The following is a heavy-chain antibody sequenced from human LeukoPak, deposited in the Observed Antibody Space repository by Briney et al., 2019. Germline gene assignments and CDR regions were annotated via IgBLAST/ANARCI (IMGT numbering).Heavy chain of an antibody. J-gene: IGHJ6*03. CDR3: AKRGGRQLWLRDYYYYYYMDV. CDR1: GFTFITYA. Sequence: GGSLRLSCAASGFTFITYAMSWVRQAPGKGLEWVSAISGSGGSTYYADSVKGRFTISRDNSKNTLYLQMNSLRAEDTAVYYCAKRGGRQLWLRDYYYYYYMDVWGKGTTVTISS. V-gene: IGHV3-23*01. CDR2: ISGSGGST. D-gene: IGHD5-18*01.